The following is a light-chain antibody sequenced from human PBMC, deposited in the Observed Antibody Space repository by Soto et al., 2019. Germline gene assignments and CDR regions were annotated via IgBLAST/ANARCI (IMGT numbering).Light chain of an antibody. CDR2: GAS. CDR1: QSVSSSY. Sequence: EIVLTQSPGTLSLSPGERGTLSCRASQSVSSSYLAWYQQKPGQAPRLLFYGASSRATGTPDRFSGSGSGTDFTLTLNRLEPEDFAVYYCQQDGTSPWTFGQGTEV. J-gene: IGKJ1*01. CDR3: QQDGTSPWT. V-gene: IGKV3-20*01.